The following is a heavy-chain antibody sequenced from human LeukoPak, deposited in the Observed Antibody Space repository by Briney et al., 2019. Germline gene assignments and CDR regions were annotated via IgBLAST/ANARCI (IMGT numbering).Heavy chain of an antibody. CDR1: GYTFTSYG. D-gene: IGHD3-10*01. J-gene: IGHJ3*02. V-gene: IGHV1-18*01. CDR2: ISAYNGNT. Sequence: ASVKVSCKASGYTFTSYGISWVRQAPGQGLEWMGWISAYNGNTNYAQKLQGRVTMTTDTSTSTAYMELRSLRSDDTAVCYCARDHPGVSAFDIWGQGTMVTVSS. CDR3: ARDHPGVSAFDI.